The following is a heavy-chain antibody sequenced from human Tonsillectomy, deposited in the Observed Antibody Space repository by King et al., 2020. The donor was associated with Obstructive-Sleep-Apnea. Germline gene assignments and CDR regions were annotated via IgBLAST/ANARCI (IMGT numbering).Heavy chain of an antibody. CDR3: ARMVLSEHWLTADYYGLDV. J-gene: IGHJ6*02. Sequence: TLKESGPALVKPTQTLTLTCTFSGFSLSTSGMCVSWIRQPPGKALEWLARIDWDDDKYYRTSLKTRLTIPKDTSKNQVGLRMTNMDPVDTATYYCARMVLSEHWLTADYYGLDVWGQGTTVTVSS. CDR2: IDWDDDK. CDR1: GFSLSTSGMC. D-gene: IGHD6-19*01. V-gene: IGHV2-70*11.